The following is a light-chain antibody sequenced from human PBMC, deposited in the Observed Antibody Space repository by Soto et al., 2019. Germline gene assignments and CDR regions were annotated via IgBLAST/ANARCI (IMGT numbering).Light chain of an antibody. V-gene: IGKV2-28*01. Sequence: DIVMTQSPLSLPVTPGEPASISCRSSQSLLHSNGYNYLDWYLQKPGQSPQLLIYLGSNRASGVPDRFSGSGSGTDFTLTISRVEAEDVAVYYCMQALQSPLTFGGGTKVEIK. CDR1: QSLLHSNGYNY. J-gene: IGKJ4*01. CDR3: MQALQSPLT. CDR2: LGS.